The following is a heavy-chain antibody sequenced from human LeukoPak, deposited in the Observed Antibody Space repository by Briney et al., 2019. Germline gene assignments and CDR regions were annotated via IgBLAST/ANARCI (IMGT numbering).Heavy chain of an antibody. CDR3: ARRSTLTGTGRGGWFDP. D-gene: IGHD1-7*01. V-gene: IGHV5-51*01. CDR1: GYSFTSYW. J-gene: IGHJ5*02. CDR2: IYPGDSDT. Sequence: GESLKISCKGSGYSFTSYWIAWVRQMPGKGLEWMGIIYPGDSDTRYSPSFQGQVTMSADKSISTAYQQWSSLKASDTAIYYCARRSTLTGTGRGGWFDPWGQGTLVTVSS.